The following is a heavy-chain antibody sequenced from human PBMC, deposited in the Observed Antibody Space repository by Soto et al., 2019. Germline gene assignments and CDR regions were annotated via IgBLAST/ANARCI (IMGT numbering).Heavy chain of an antibody. CDR3: AKANYGSGDNYKSFFDL. Sequence: GGSLRLSCAASGFNFRNYALNWVRQAPGKGLEWVSVINGRGVGAYYADSVKGRFTISRDNSKNTVYLQMRSLRVEDTAVYYCAKANYGSGDNYKSFFDLRGQGTQVTVAS. CDR2: INGRGVGA. D-gene: IGHD3-10*01. CDR1: GFNFRNYA. J-gene: IGHJ4*02. V-gene: IGHV3-23*01.